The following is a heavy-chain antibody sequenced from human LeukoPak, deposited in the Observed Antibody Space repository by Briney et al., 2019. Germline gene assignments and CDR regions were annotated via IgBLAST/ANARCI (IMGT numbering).Heavy chain of an antibody. Sequence: SVKVSCKASGGTFNNYAISWVRQAPGQGLEWMGGIIIIFAVANYAQKFQGRFTITADKSTSTAYMELRSLRSEDTAVYYCARDNSVEDTAWWFDPWGQGTLVTVSS. CDR1: GGTFNNYA. CDR2: IIIIFAVA. J-gene: IGHJ5*02. V-gene: IGHV1-69*10. D-gene: IGHD4-23*01. CDR3: ARDNSVEDTAWWFDP.